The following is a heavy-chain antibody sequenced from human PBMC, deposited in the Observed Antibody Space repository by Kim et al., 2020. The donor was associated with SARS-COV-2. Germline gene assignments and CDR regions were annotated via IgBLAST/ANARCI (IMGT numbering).Heavy chain of an antibody. J-gene: IGHJ6*03. Sequence: GGSLRLSCTASGFTFGDYAMSWVRQAPGKGLEWVGCIKSKAYGGTTEYAASVKGRFTISRDDSKSIAYLQMNSLKTEDTAVYYCTRVPDIVVVPEAYYCMDVWGKGTTVTVSS. CDR3: TRVPDIVVVPEAYYCMDV. D-gene: IGHD2-2*01. V-gene: IGHV3-49*04. CDR2: IKSKAYGGTT. CDR1: GFTFGDYA.